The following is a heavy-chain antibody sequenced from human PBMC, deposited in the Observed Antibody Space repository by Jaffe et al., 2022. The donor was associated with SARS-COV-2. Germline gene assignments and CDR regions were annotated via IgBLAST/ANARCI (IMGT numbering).Heavy chain of an antibody. J-gene: IGHJ4*02. Sequence: EVQLVESGGGLVQPGGSLRLSCAASGFTVSSNYMSWVRQAPGKGLEWVSVIYSGGSTYYADSVKGRFTISRDNSKNTLYLQMNSLRAEDTAVYYCARASSSSWPFDYWGQGTLVTVSS. CDR1: GFTVSSNY. V-gene: IGHV3-66*02. CDR2: IYSGGST. CDR3: ARASSSSWPFDY. D-gene: IGHD6-13*01.